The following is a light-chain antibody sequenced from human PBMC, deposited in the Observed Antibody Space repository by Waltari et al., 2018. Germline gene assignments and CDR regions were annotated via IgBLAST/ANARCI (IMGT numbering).Light chain of an antibody. CDR3: QQYGTSPPLT. J-gene: IGKJ4*01. CDR2: GAS. V-gene: IGKV3-20*01. Sequence: LSCRASQSVSSSYLAWYQQKPGQAPRLLIYGASSRAAGIPDRFSGSGSGTDFTLTISRLEPEDFAVYYCQQYGTSPPLTFGGGTKVEIK. CDR1: QSVSSSY.